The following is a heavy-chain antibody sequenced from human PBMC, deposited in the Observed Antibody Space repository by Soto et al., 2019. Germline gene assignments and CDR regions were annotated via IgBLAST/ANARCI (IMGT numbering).Heavy chain of an antibody. CDR1: GYTFTSYY. D-gene: IGHD3-10*01. CDR3: ARDQSFDRSYYYGMDV. CDR2: INPSGGST. V-gene: IGHV1-46*01. Sequence: ASVKVSCKASGYTFTSYYMHWVRQAPGQGLEWMGIINPSGGSTSYAQKFQGRVTMTRDTSTSTVYMELRSLRSDDTAVYYCARDQSFDRSYYYGMDVWGQGTTVTVSS. J-gene: IGHJ6*02.